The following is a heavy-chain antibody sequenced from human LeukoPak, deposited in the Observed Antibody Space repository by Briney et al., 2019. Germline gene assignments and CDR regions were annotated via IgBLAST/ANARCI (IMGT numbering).Heavy chain of an antibody. V-gene: IGHV4-34*01. CDR1: GGSISSYY. D-gene: IGHD2/OR15-2a*01. CDR3: ARGVWYFRSGRHPFYI. Sequence: SETLSLTCTVSGGSISSYYWSWIRQPPGKGLEWIGEINHSGSTNYNPSLKSRVTISVDTSKNQFSLKLSSVTAADTAVYYCARGVWYFRSGRHPFYIWGQGTMVTVSS. J-gene: IGHJ3*02. CDR2: INHSGST.